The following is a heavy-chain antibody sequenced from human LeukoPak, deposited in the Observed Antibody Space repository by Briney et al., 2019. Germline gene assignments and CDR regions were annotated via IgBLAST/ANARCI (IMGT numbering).Heavy chain of an antibody. V-gene: IGHV4-34*01. CDR1: GGSFSGYY. J-gene: IGHJ5*02. D-gene: IGHD1-26*01. CDR3: ARDLYSGSYLGWFDP. Sequence: PSETLSLTCAVYGGSFSGYYWSWIRQPPGKGLEWIGEINQSGSTNYSPSLKSRVTISVDTSKNQFSLKLSSVTAADTAVYYCARDLYSGSYLGWFDPWGQGTLVTVSS. CDR2: INQSGST.